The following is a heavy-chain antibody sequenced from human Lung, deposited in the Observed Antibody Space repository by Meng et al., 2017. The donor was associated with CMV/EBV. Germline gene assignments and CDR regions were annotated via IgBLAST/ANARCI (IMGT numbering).Heavy chain of an antibody. Sequence: LSWAASVFIFSDYGMHWFRQAQGKGLEWVAIISYDGSSRYYGDSVKGRFTISRDNSKNTLYLQMDSLRANDTAVYYCANILYSSSSDYWGQGTLVTVSS. V-gene: IGHV3-30*18. CDR3: ANILYSSSSDY. D-gene: IGHD6-6*01. CDR1: VFIFSDYG. J-gene: IGHJ4*02. CDR2: ISYDGSSR.